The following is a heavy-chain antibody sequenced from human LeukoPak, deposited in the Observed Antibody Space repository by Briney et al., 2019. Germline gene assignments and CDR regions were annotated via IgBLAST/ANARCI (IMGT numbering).Heavy chain of an antibody. CDR1: GFTFSSYG. CDR2: IWYDGSIK. J-gene: IGHJ4*01. D-gene: IGHD6-19*01. Sequence: GGSLRHSCAAAGFTFSSYGMRWGRQAPGKGLEWVAVIWYDGSIKYYGDSVRGRFTLSTDNSENTLFMQLDSLRAEETPVYFSAKDRSRYSSGWAFDYWGQGTLVTVSS. V-gene: IGHV3-33*06. CDR3: AKDRSRYSSGWAFDY.